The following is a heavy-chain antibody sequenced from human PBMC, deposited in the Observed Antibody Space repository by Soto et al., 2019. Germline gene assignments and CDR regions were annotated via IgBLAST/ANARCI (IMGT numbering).Heavy chain of an antibody. CDR2: AFHTGGT. CDR3: ARKEYGSGHFEF. CDR1: GGSISSINW. V-gene: IGHV4-4*02. J-gene: IGHJ4*02. D-gene: IGHD3-10*01. Sequence: SETLSLTCAVSGGSISSINWWNWVRQAPGKGLEWIGEAFHTGGTNYNPSPKSRLTMSIDKSKNSFSLSLSSVTVADTAVYYCARKEYGSGHFEFWGQGIQVTVSS.